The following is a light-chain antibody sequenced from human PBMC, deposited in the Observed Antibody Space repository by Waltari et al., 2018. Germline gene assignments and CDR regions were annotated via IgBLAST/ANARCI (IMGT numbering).Light chain of an antibody. V-gene: IGKV2-30*02. CDR3: MQGTHWPWT. CDR1: QSLVHSDGNIY. Sequence: DVVMTQSSLSLPVTLGQPASISCTSSQSLVHSDGNIYLNWFQQRPGQSPRRLIHRVSNRNSGVPDRFSGSGSGTDFTLKISRVEAEDVGVYYCMQGTHWPWTFGQGTKVEIK. CDR2: RVS. J-gene: IGKJ1*01.